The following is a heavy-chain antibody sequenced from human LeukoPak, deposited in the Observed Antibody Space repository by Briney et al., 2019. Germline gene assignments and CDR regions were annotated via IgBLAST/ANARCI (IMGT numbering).Heavy chain of an antibody. CDR2: IYSGGST. Sequence: PGGSLRLSCAASGFTVSSNYMSWVRQAPGKGLEWVSVIYSGGSTYYADSVKGRFTISRDNSKNTLYLQMNSLRAEDTAVYYCARDSASGRYYFYYYYMDVWGKGTTVTVSS. CDR3: ARDSASGRYYFYYYYMDV. J-gene: IGHJ6*03. V-gene: IGHV3-53*01. D-gene: IGHD3-10*01. CDR1: GFTVSSNY.